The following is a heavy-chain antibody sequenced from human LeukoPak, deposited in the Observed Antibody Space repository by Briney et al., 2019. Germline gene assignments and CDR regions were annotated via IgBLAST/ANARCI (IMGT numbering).Heavy chain of an antibody. Sequence: GGSLRLSCAASGFTFDDYAMHWVRQAPGKGLEWVSGISWNSGSIGYADSVKGRFTISRDNAKNSLYLQMNSLRAEDTALYYYAKDIQDSSSWYAFDYWGQGTLVTVSS. D-gene: IGHD6-13*01. CDR2: ISWNSGSI. V-gene: IGHV3-9*01. CDR1: GFTFDDYA. J-gene: IGHJ4*02. CDR3: AKDIQDSSSWYAFDY.